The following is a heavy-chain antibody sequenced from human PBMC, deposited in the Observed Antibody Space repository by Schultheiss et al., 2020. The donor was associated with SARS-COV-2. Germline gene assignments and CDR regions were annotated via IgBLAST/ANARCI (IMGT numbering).Heavy chain of an antibody. CDR1: GESFNGVS. Sequence: SQTLSLTCAVYGESFNGVSWTWIRQSPGKGLEWIGQVSHSGATHYSPSLKRRVTISVDTSKSQFSLRLRSVTAADTAIYFCSRGRTSVIPSPVLGLGPHYFSYYMDVWGKGAAVTVSS. CDR2: VSHSGAT. J-gene: IGHJ6*03. D-gene: IGHD4-11*01. V-gene: IGHV4-34*01. CDR3: SRGRTSVIPSPVLGLGPHYFSYYMDV.